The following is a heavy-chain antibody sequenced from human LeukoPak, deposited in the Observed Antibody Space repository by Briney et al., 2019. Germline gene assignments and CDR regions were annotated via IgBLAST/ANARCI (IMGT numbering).Heavy chain of an antibody. D-gene: IGHD3-10*01. J-gene: IGHJ4*02. CDR3: ARPRLLFGSGPILV. CDR1: GASFSGYS. Sequence: SETLCLTCAISGASFSGYSWTWIRQPPGKGLEWIGEFSHTVIPIYNPSLTSRVNISIHTSKIQFSLGLTTVTAADTAVYFCARPRLLFGSGPILVWGQGPLVTVSS. CDR2: FSHTVIP. V-gene: IGHV4-34*01.